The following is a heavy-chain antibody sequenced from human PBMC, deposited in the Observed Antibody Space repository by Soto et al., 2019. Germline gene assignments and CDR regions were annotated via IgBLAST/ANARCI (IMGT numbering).Heavy chain of an antibody. CDR2: ISASNGNT. J-gene: IGHJ4*02. CDR1: GYTFTNYV. Sequence: ASVKVSFKASGYTFTNYVISWVRQAPGQGLEWMGWISASNGNTNYAQRLQGRVTMATDSSTDTAYMELRSLRSDDTAVYYCAREALGYSYGSFDYWGQGTLVTVS. CDR3: AREALGYSYGSFDY. D-gene: IGHD5-18*01. V-gene: IGHV1-18*04.